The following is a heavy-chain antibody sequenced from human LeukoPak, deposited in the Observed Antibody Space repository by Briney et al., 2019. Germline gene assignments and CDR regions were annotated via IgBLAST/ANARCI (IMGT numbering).Heavy chain of an antibody. CDR3: ASYNSHDSGHYYIGWFDP. Sequence: PSETLSLTCAVSGGSITSSSYFWGWIRQPPGKGLEWIGNIYYSGSAYYNPSLKSRVAISVDTSKNQSSLKLSSVTAADTAVYYCASYNSHDSGHYYIGWFDPWGQGTLVTVSS. J-gene: IGHJ5*02. D-gene: IGHD3-22*01. CDR2: IYYSGSA. CDR1: GGSITSSSYF. V-gene: IGHV4-39*01.